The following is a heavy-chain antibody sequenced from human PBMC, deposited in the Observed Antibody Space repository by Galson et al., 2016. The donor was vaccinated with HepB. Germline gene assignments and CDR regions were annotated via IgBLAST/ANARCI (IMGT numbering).Heavy chain of an antibody. Sequence: SLRLSCAASGFTFSNVWMNWVRQAPGKGLEWVGRIKSKVDGGAADYAAPVKGRFTISGDDSKNTLYLQMTGLKTEDAAVYYCTTVLSTASMSGWYDWGFDSWGHGTLVTVSS. V-gene: IGHV3-15*07. CDR2: IKSKVDGGAA. CDR1: GFTFSNVW. J-gene: IGHJ4*01. CDR3: TTVLSTASMSGWYDWGFDS. D-gene: IGHD6-19*01.